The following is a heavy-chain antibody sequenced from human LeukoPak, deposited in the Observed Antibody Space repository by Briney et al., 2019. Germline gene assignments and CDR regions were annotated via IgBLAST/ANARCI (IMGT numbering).Heavy chain of an antibody. CDR3: AKDPTSNYYDFLSGYYEDY. J-gene: IGHJ4*02. D-gene: IGHD3-3*01. CDR2: IRYDGSNK. V-gene: IGHV3-30*02. Sequence: PGGSLRLSCAASGFTFSSYGMHWVRQAPGRGLEWVAFIRYDGSNKYYADSVKGRFTISRDNSKNTLYLQMNSLRAEDTAVYYCAKDPTSNYYDFLSGYYEDYWGQGTLVTVSS. CDR1: GFTFSSYG.